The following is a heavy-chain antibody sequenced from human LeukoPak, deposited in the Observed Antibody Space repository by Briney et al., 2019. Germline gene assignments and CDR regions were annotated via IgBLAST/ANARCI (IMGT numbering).Heavy chain of an antibody. CDR2: IIPIFGTA. V-gene: IGHV1-69*05. CDR3: ARSGSHYYDSSGYYLDY. CDR1: GGTFSSYA. J-gene: IGHJ4*02. Sequence: SVKVSCKASGGTFSSYAISWVRQAPGQGLEWMGGIIPIFGTANYAQKFQGRVTITTDESTSTAYMELSSLRSEDTAVYYCARSGSHYYDSSGYYLDYWGQGTLVTVSS. D-gene: IGHD3-22*01.